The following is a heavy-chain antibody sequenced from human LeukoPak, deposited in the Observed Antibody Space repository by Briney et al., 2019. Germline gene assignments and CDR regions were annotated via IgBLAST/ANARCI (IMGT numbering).Heavy chain of an antibody. V-gene: IGHV3-30*03. J-gene: IGHJ3*02. CDR3: AGSWSPYDAFDI. CDR1: GFTFSSYG. Sequence: QPGRSLRLSCAASGFTFSSYGMHWVRQAPGKGLEWVAVISYDGSNKYYADSVKGRFTISRDNSKNTLYLQMNSLRAEDTAVYYCAGSWSPYDAFDIWGQGTMVSVSS. D-gene: IGHD6-13*01. CDR2: ISYDGSNK.